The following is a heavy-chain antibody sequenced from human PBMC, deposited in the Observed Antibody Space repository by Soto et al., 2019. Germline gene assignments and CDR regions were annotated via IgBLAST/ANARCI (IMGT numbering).Heavy chain of an antibody. CDR2: ISAYNGNT. CDR1: GYTFTSYG. CDR3: ARGATMVRGVTPSDYYYYYMDV. J-gene: IGHJ6*03. D-gene: IGHD3-10*01. V-gene: IGHV1-18*01. Sequence: VSVKVSCKASGYTFTSYGISWVRQAPGQGLEWMGWISAYNGNTNYAQKLQGRVTMTTDTSTSTAYMELRSLRSDDTAVYYCARGATMVRGVTPSDYYYYYMDVWGKGTTVTVSS.